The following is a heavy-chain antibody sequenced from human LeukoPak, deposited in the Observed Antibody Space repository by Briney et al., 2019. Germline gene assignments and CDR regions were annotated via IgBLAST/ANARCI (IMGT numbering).Heavy chain of an antibody. CDR1: GGSISSYY. V-gene: IGHV4-59*01. CDR3: ARYSYGTFDY. Sequence: SETLSLTCTVSGGSISSYYWSWIRQPPGQGLEWIGYIYYSGGTNYNPSLKSRVTISVDTSKNQFSLKLSSVTAADTAVYYCARYSYGTFDYWGQGTLVTVS. CDR2: IYYSGGT. J-gene: IGHJ4*02. D-gene: IGHD5-18*01.